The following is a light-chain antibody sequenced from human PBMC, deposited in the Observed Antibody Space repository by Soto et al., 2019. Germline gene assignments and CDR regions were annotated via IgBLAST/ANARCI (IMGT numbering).Light chain of an antibody. Sequence: EIVLTQSPGTLSLSPGERATLSCRASQSVDSDYLAWYQQKPGRAPRLLIFGASSRAIGIPDRFSGSGSGTEFTLSFSRLEPEDFAVYDCQKYGGSAPWTFGRGTKVDIK. CDR3: QKYGGSAPWT. J-gene: IGKJ1*01. V-gene: IGKV3-20*01. CDR1: QSVDSDY. CDR2: GAS.